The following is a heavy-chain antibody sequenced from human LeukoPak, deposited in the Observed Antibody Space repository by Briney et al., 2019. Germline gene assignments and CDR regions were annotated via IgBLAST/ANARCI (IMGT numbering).Heavy chain of an antibody. CDR3: ARSKFLHFDY. D-gene: IGHD2-21*01. V-gene: IGHV3-53*01. CDR2: IYSGGST. J-gene: IGHJ4*02. Sequence: GGSLRLSCAASGFTVSSNYMSWVRQAPGKGLEWVSVIYSGGSTYYADSVKGRFTISRDNAKNSLYLQMNSLRAEDTAVYYCARSKFLHFDYWGQGTLVTVSS. CDR1: GFTVSSNY.